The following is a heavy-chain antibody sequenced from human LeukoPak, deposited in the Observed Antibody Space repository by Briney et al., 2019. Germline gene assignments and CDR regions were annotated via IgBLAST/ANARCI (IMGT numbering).Heavy chain of an antibody. D-gene: IGHD3-10*01. V-gene: IGHV3-30*14. J-gene: IGHJ4*02. Sequence: QPGRSLRLSCAASGFTFSSYAMHWVRQAPGKGLEWVAVVSYDGSNKYYANSVKGRFTISRDNSKNTLYLQMNSLRAEDTAVYYCASEAKNYYGSGSYYTDYWGQGTLVTVSS. CDR2: VSYDGSNK. CDR1: GFTFSSYA. CDR3: ASEAKNYYGSGSYYTDY.